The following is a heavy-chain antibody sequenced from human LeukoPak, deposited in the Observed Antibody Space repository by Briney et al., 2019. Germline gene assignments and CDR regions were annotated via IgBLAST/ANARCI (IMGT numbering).Heavy chain of an antibody. CDR3: AKATGTLGN. CDR2: ISNSDNKP. Sequence: GGSLRLSCAASGFTFDDYGMSWVRQVPGKGLEWVSTISNSDNKPYYADSVKGRFTISRDNSKNTLHLQMNSLTAEDTAIYYCAKATGTLGNWGQGTLVTVSS. V-gene: IGHV3-23*01. D-gene: IGHD1-1*01. J-gene: IGHJ4*02. CDR1: GFTFDDYG.